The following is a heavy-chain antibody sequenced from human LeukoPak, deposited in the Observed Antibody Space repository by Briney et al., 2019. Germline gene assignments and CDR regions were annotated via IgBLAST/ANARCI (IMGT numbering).Heavy chain of an antibody. J-gene: IGHJ3*02. CDR2: IYHSGST. Sequence: SETLSLTCTVSGYSISSGYYWGWIRQPPGKGLEWIGSIYHSGSTYYNPSLKSRVTISVDTSKNQFSLKLSSVTAADTAVYYCARDRIASADYYDSSGYYPDAFDIWGQGTMVTVSS. CDR1: GYSISSGYY. CDR3: ARDRIASADYYDSSGYYPDAFDI. D-gene: IGHD3-22*01. V-gene: IGHV4-38-2*02.